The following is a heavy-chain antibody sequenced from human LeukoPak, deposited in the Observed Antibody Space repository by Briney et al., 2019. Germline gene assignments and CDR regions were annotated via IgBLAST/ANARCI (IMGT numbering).Heavy chain of an antibody. Sequence: PSETLSLTCTVSGGSIISRTYYWGWIRQPPGKGLEWVGSIYYSGTTYHNPSLKSRVSISVDTSKNQLSLKLSSVTAADTAVYYCARLNYYTLSGYYFDYWGQGTLVTVSS. D-gene: IGHD3-22*01. V-gene: IGHV4-39*01. J-gene: IGHJ4*02. CDR3: ARLNYYTLSGYYFDY. CDR1: GGSIISRTYY. CDR2: IYYSGTT.